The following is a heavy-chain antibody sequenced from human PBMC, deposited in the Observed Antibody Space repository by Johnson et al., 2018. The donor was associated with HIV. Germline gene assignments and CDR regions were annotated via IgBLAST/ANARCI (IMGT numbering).Heavy chain of an antibody. Sequence: QEQLVESGGGLVKPGGSLRLSCAASGFTFSDYYMSWIRQAPAKGLEWISYISNSGSTIYYADSVKGRFAISRDNSKNTVYLKMNSLRAEDTAVYYCARDTIRQLQLPDGFDVWGRGTMVTVSS. CDR1: GFTFSDYY. CDR2: ISNSGSTI. J-gene: IGHJ3*01. V-gene: IGHV3-11*01. D-gene: IGHD1-7*01. CDR3: ARDTIRQLQLPDGFDV.